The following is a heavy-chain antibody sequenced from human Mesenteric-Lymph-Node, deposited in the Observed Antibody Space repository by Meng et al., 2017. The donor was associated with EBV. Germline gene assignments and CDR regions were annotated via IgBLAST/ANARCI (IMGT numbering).Heavy chain of an antibody. CDR2: MNPNNGNT. Sequence: VKVVESWAEVKKPGASVKVSCKAVGYAFNNFDIIWVRQATGQGLEWMGWMNPNNGNTGYAQKFQGRVTMTRNSAISTAYMELSSLTSEDTALYYCARDRGYSSSCDHWGQGTLVTVSS. CDR1: GYAFNNFD. V-gene: IGHV1-8*01. D-gene: IGHD2-2*01. CDR3: ARDRGYSSSCDH. J-gene: IGHJ4*02.